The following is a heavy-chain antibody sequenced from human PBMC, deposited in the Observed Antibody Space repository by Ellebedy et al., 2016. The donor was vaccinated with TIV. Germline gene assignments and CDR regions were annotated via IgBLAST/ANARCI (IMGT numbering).Heavy chain of an antibody. V-gene: IGHV5-51*01. Sequence: GESLKISCKGSGYSFTSYWIGWVRQMPGKGLEWVGIIYPDDFDTRYSPSCQGQVTISADKSISTTYLPWSSLKASDTAMYYCARPNGRAGTGGMDVWGQGTTVTVSS. CDR1: GYSFTSYW. CDR2: IYPDDFDT. CDR3: ARPNGRAGTGGMDV. J-gene: IGHJ6*02. D-gene: IGHD6-13*01.